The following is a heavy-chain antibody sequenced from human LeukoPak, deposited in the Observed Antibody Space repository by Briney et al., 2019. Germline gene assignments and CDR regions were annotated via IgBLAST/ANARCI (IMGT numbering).Heavy chain of an antibody. CDR1: GGSISSSSYY. D-gene: IGHD1-26*01. Sequence: SETLSLTCTVSGGSISSSSYYWGWIRQPPGKGLEWIGTIYYSGSTYYTPSLKSRVTISVDTSRNQFSLKLSSVTAADTAVYYCARDPIVGSPPGPGDYWGQGTLVTVSS. V-gene: IGHV4-39*07. CDR3: ARDPIVGSPPGPGDY. CDR2: IYYSGST. J-gene: IGHJ4*02.